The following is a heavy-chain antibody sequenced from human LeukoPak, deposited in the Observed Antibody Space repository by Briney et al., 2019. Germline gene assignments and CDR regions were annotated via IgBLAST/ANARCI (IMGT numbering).Heavy chain of an antibody. V-gene: IGHV3-23*01. CDR2: ITGGHYAT. CDR1: GFTFSSFA. Sequence: GGSLRLSCAASGFTFSSFAMTWVRQAPGKGLEWVSSITGGHYATYNTDSVKGRFTISRDNAKNTLYLQMNSLGADDTAIYYCTKDPNGDYIGAFDPWGQGTLVTVSS. CDR3: TKDPNGDYIGAFDP. D-gene: IGHD4-17*01. J-gene: IGHJ5*02.